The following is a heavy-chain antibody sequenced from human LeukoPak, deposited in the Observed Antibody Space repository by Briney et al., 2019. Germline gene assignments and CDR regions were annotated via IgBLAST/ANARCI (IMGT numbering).Heavy chain of an antibody. Sequence: PSETLSLTCSVSGGSIKDYRWSWIRQPPGKGLEYIGFVYYSASTNYNPSLKSRVTMSLDTSKNQLSLNLNSVTAADTAVYYCARGPCSSANCYWSLDHWGQGTLVTVSS. J-gene: IGHJ5*02. CDR1: GGSIKDYR. CDR3: ARGPCSSANCYWSLDH. CDR2: VYYSAST. V-gene: IGHV4-59*01. D-gene: IGHD2-2*01.